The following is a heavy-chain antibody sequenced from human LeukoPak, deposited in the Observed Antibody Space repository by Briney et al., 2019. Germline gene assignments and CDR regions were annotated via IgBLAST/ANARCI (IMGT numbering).Heavy chain of an antibody. D-gene: IGHD2-15*01. Sequence: ASVKVSCKASGYTFTAYYMHWVRQAPGQGLEWMGWINTNTGNPTYAQGFTGRFVFSLDTSVSTAYLQISSLKAEDTAVYYCARDVVVAADWGQGTLVTVSS. CDR2: INTNTGNP. CDR3: ARDVVVAAD. J-gene: IGHJ4*02. V-gene: IGHV7-4-1*02. CDR1: GYTFTAYY.